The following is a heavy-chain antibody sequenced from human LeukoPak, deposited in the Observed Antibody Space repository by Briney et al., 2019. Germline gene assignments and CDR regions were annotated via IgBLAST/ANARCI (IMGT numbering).Heavy chain of an antibody. V-gene: IGHV4-34*01. CDR1: GGSFSGYY. CDR3: AREGGIAARPFDY. J-gene: IGHJ4*02. D-gene: IGHD6-6*01. CDR2: ISHSGST. Sequence: SETLSLTCAVYGGSFSGYYWSWIRQPPGKGLEWIGEISHSGSTNYNPSLKSRVTISVDTSKNQFSLKLSSVTAADTAVYYCAREGGIAARPFDYWGQGTLVTVSS.